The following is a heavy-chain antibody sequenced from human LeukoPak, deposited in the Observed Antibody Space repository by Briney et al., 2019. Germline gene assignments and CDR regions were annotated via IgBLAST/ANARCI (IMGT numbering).Heavy chain of an antibody. CDR1: GGSISSYY. Sequence: SETLSLTCTVSGGSISSYYWSWIRQPPGKGLEWIGYIYYSGSTNYNPSLKSRVTISVDTSKNQFSLKLGSVTAADTAVYYCARGNWREYFEYWGQGTLVTVSS. CDR2: IYYSGST. J-gene: IGHJ4*02. CDR3: ARGNWREYFEY. V-gene: IGHV4-59*01. D-gene: IGHD1-1*01.